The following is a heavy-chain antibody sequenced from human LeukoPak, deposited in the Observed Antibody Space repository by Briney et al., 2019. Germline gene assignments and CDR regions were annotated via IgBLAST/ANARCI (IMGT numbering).Heavy chain of an antibody. CDR1: GYSFTSYW. Sequence: GGSLKISCKGSGYSFTSYWVGWVRQMPGKGLEWMGIIYHGDSDTRYSPSFQGQVTISADKSISTAYLQWSSLKASDTAMYYCARATTAIDYGMDVWGQGTTVTVSS. CDR2: IYHGDSDT. CDR3: ARATTAIDYGMDV. D-gene: IGHD2-2*02. J-gene: IGHJ6*02. V-gene: IGHV5-51*01.